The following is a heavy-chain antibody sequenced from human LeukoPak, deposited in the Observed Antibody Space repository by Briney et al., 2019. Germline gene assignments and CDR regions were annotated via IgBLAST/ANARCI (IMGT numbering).Heavy chain of an antibody. Sequence: ETSETLSLTCTVSGGSISSSSYYWGWIRQPPGKGLEWIGSIYYSGSTYYNPSLKSRVTMSVDTSKNQFSLKLSSVTAADTAVYYCALAVAGKGPFDYWGQGTLVTVSS. CDR2: IYYSGST. CDR3: ALAVAGKGPFDY. D-gene: IGHD6-19*01. CDR1: GGSISSSSYY. J-gene: IGHJ4*02. V-gene: IGHV4-39*01.